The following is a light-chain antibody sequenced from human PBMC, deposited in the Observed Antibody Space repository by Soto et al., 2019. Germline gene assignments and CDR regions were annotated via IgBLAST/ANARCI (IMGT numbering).Light chain of an antibody. J-gene: IGKJ1*01. V-gene: IGKV1-5*01. CDR3: QQYHTYRT. CDR1: QSITTW. Sequence: GYRVAIACRASQSITTWLAWYQQKPGKAPNLLIYDASSLQGGVPPRFSGGGSGTEFTLTISSLQPDDFATYYCQQYHTYRTFGQGTMV. CDR2: DAS.